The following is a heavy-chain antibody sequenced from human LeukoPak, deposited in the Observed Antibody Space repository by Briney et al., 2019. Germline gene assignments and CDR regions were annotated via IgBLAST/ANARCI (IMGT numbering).Heavy chain of an antibody. V-gene: IGHV3-30*18. CDR3: AKRYYDDSSGYYAYYFDS. CDR2: ISYDGSNK. Sequence: GGSLRLSCTASGFTFSSYGMHWVRQAPGKGLEWVAVISYDGSNKYYADSVKGRFTISRDNSKNTLYLQMNNLRAEDTAVYYYAKRYYDDSSGYYAYYFDSWGQGTLVTVSS. CDR1: GFTFSSYG. J-gene: IGHJ4*02. D-gene: IGHD3-22*01.